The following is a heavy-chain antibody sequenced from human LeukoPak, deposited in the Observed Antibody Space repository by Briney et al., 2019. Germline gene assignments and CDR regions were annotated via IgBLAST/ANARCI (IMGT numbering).Heavy chain of an antibody. CDR3: ARGNHIAGYSSSYYYYGMDV. Sequence: SETLSLTCAVSGGSISSGGYSWSWIRQPPGKGLEWIGYIYHSGSTYYNPSLKSRVTISVDTSKNQFSLKLSSVTAADTAVYYCARGNHIAGYSSSYYYYGMDVWGQGTTVTVSS. J-gene: IGHJ6*02. D-gene: IGHD6-13*01. CDR2: IYHSGST. V-gene: IGHV4-30-2*01. CDR1: GGSISSGGYS.